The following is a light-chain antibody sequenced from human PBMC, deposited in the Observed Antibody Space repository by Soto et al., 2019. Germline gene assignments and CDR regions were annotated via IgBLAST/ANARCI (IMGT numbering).Light chain of an antibody. Sequence: QSVLIQPPSASGTPGQRVTISCSGSNSNIGSHYVDWYQQLPGTAPKLLIYRNNQRPSGVPGRFSGSKSGTSASLAINGLRSEDDADYFCAAWDDSLSVVFGGGTKLTVL. CDR2: RNN. CDR3: AAWDDSLSVV. CDR1: NSNIGSHY. V-gene: IGLV1-47*01. J-gene: IGLJ2*01.